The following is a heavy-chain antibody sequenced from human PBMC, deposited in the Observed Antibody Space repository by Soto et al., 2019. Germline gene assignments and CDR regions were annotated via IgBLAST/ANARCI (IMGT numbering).Heavy chain of an antibody. CDR2: INSDGSST. J-gene: IGHJ6*02. CDR1: GFTFSGYW. V-gene: IGHV3-74*01. CDR3: ARDRVTMIVVNGMDV. Sequence: EVQLVESGGGLVQPGGSLRLSCAASGFTFSGYWMHWVRQAPGKGLVWVSRINSDGSSTNYADSVKGRFTISRDNAKNTLYLQMNRLRAEDTAVYYCARDRVTMIVVNGMDVWCQGTTVTVSS. D-gene: IGHD3-22*01.